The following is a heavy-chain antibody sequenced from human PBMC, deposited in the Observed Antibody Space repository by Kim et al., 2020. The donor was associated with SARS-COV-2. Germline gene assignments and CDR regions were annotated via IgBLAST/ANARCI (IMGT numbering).Heavy chain of an antibody. D-gene: IGHD3-22*01. J-gene: IGHJ4*02. CDR2: FDPEDGET. CDR1: GYTLTELS. Sequence: ASVKVSCKVSGYTLTELSMHWVRQAPGKGLEWMGGFDPEDGETIYAQKFQGRVTMTEDTSTDTAYMELSSLRSEDTAVYYCATVFGRYDSPWLSLGFDYWGQGTLVTVSS. CDR3: ATVFGRYDSPWLSLGFDY. V-gene: IGHV1-24*01.